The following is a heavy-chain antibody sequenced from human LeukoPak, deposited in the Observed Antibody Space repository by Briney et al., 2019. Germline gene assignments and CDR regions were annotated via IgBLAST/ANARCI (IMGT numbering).Heavy chain of an antibody. Sequence: GGSLRLSCAASGFTFSSYAMSWVRQAPGKGLEWVSAISDTGNTYHADSVKGRFTISRDSSKNTLFLQMNRLRPEDAAVYYCAKAPVTTCRGAFCYPFDYWGLGTLVTVSS. CDR3: AKAPVTTCRGAFCYPFDY. CDR1: GFTFSSYA. V-gene: IGHV3-23*01. J-gene: IGHJ4*02. D-gene: IGHD2-15*01. CDR2: ISDTGNT.